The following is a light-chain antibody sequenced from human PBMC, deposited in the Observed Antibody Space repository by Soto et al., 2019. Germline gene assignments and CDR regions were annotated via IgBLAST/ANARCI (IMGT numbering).Light chain of an antibody. J-gene: IGLJ1*01. CDR3: CSYTTSTTYV. CDR2: GVN. CDR1: VSDVGGYDS. V-gene: IGLV2-14*03. Sequence: QSVLTQPASVSGSPGQSITISCTGIVSDVGGYDSVSWYQQHPGRAPKLIIYGVNNRPSGVSNRFSASKSADTASLTISGLQAEDEANYYCCSYTTSTTYVFGTGTKVTVL.